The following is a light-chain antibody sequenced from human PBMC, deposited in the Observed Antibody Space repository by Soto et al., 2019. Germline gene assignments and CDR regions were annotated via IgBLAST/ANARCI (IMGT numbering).Light chain of an antibody. CDR2: NKN. CDR3: AAWADSLHPYV. V-gene: IGLV1-44*01. J-gene: IGLJ1*01. Sequence: QSVLTQAPSASATPGQSVTISCSGCRSNIGTNTVNWYQQLPGMAPKLLIYNKNQRPSGVPDRFSGSKSGTSASLAISGLQYEDEADYYCAAWADSLHPYVFGTGNKVTV. CDR1: RSNIGTNT.